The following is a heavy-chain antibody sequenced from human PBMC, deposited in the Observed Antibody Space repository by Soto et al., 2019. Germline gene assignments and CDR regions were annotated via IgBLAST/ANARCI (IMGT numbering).Heavy chain of an antibody. CDR2: ISGSGGST. Sequence: LRLSCAASGFTFSSYAMSWGRQAPGKGLEWVSAISGSGGSTYYADSVKGRFTISRDNSKNTLYLQMNSLRAEDTAVYDCAKDFRPCSGGSCYLPPWFDPWGQGTLVTVSS. V-gene: IGHV3-23*01. CDR1: GFTFSSYA. J-gene: IGHJ5*02. CDR3: AKDFRPCSGGSCYLPPWFDP. D-gene: IGHD2-15*01.